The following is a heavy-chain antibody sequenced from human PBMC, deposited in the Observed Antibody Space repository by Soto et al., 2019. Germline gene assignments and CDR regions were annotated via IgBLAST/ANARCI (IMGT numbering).Heavy chain of an antibody. Sequence: SETLSLTCTVSGGSISSYYWSWIRQPPGKGLEWIGYIYYSGSTNYNPSLKSRVTISVDTSKNQFSLKLSSVTAADTAVYYCAVLGDFQSSNNAMDAWGQGTTVTVSS. CDR1: GGSISSYY. V-gene: IGHV4-59*01. CDR2: IYYSGST. D-gene: IGHD3-10*01. CDR3: AVLGDFQSSNNAMDA. J-gene: IGHJ6*02.